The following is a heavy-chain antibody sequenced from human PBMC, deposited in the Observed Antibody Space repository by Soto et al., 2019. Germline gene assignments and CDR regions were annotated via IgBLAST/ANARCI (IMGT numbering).Heavy chain of an antibody. CDR1: GYTFTSYA. V-gene: IGHV1-3*01. D-gene: IGHD7-27*01. CDR2: INAGNGNT. CDR3: ARDKGPYLGLREGDAFDI. Sequence: ASVKVSCKASGYTFTSYAMHWVRQAPGQRLEWMGWINAGNGNTKYSQKFQGRVTITRDTSASTAYMELSSLRSEDTAVYYCARDKGPYLGLREGDAFDIWGQGTMVTVSS. J-gene: IGHJ3*02.